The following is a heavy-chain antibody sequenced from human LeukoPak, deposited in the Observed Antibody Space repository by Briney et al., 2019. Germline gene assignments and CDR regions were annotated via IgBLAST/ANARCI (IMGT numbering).Heavy chain of an antibody. D-gene: IGHD6-19*01. CDR2: INPNSGGT. Sequence: VKVSCKASGYTFTGYYMHWVRQAPGQGLEWMGWINPNSGGTNYAQKFQGRVTMTRDTSISTAYMELSRLRSDDTAVYYCARGAYSSGWYEGELDYWGQGTLVTVSS. CDR3: ARGAYSSGWYEGELDY. CDR1: GYTFTGYY. V-gene: IGHV1-2*02. J-gene: IGHJ4*02.